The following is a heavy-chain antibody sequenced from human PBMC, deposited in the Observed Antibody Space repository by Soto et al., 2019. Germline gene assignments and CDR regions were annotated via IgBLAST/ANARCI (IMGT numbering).Heavy chain of an antibody. D-gene: IGHD3-22*01. J-gene: IGHJ4*02. CDR1: GGTFSTYA. CDR3: ARLPDYFTRSGYYYGVDY. CDR2: IIPMFGTA. V-gene: IGHV1-69*01. Sequence: QVQLVQSGAEVKKPGSSVKVSCKASGGTFSTYAISWVRQAPGQGLEWMGGIIPMFGTAKYAQKFQGRVTITAEESTTTAYMELSSLGSDDTAVYYCARLPDYFTRSGYYYGVDYWGQGTLVTVSS.